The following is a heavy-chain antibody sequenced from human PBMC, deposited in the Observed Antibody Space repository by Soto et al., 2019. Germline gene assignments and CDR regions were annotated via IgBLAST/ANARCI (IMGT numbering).Heavy chain of an antibody. CDR2: ISSSSSTI. CDR3: ARGPYVLRYFVVSANDWFDP. CDR1: GFTFSSYS. V-gene: IGHV3-48*02. Sequence: PGGSLRLSCAASGFTFSSYSMNWVRQAPGKGLEWVSYISSSSSTIYYADSVKGRFTISRDNAKNSLYLQMNSLRDEDTAVYYCARGPYVLRYFVVSANDWFDPRGQGTLVTVSS. J-gene: IGHJ5*02. D-gene: IGHD3-9*01.